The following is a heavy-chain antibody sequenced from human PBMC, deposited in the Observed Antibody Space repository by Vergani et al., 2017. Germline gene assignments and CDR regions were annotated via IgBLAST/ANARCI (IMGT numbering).Heavy chain of an antibody. Sequence: EVQLVESGGGLVKPGGSLRLSCAASGFTFSSSSMNWVRQAPGKGLEWVSSISSSSSYIYYADSVKGRFIISRDNAKNSLYLQMNSLRAEDTAVYYCARTKSGIAVAGTIYWFDPWGQGTLVTVSS. D-gene: IGHD6-19*01. J-gene: IGHJ5*02. CDR1: GFTFSSSS. CDR2: ISSSSSYI. CDR3: ARTKSGIAVAGTIYWFDP. V-gene: IGHV3-21*01.